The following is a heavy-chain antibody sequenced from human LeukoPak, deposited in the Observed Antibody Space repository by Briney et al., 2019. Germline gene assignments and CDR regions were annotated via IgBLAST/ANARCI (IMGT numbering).Heavy chain of an antibody. CDR2: ISSSSYI. J-gene: IGHJ6*02. V-gene: IGHV3-21*04. CDR3: AKVLGYGGNYYYGMDV. D-gene: IGHD4-23*01. Sequence: PGGSLRLSCAASGFTFSSYSMNWVRQAPGKGLEWVSSISSSSYIYYADSVKGRFTISRDNSKNTLYLQMNSLRAEDTAVYYCAKVLGYGGNYYYGMDVWGQGTTVTVSS. CDR1: GFTFSSYS.